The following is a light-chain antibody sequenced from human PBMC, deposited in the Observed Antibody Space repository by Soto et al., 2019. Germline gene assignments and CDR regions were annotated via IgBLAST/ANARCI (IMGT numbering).Light chain of an antibody. CDR3: QQYGSSLIT. CDR2: GAS. CDR1: QSVSSSP. Sequence: IVLTQSPGTLSLSPGERATLSCRASQSVSSSPLAWYQQKPGQAPRLLIYGASTRATGIPARFSGSGSGTDFTLNISRLEPEDFAVYYCQQYGSSLITFGQGTHWRL. V-gene: IGKV3-20*01. J-gene: IGKJ5*01.